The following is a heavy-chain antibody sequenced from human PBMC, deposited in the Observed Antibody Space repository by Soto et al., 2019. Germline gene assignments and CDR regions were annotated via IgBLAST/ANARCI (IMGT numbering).Heavy chain of an antibody. D-gene: IGHD3-22*01. V-gene: IGHV1-69*12. CDR1: GGTFSSYA. Sequence: QVQLVQSGAEVMKPGSSVKVSCKASGGTFSSYAISWVRQAPGQGLEWMGGIIPIFGTANYAQKLQGRVTITADESTSTAYMELSSLSSEDTAVYYCARGTGGYQYDWFDPWGQGTLVTVSS. J-gene: IGHJ5*02. CDR3: ARGTGGYQYDWFDP. CDR2: IIPIFGTA.